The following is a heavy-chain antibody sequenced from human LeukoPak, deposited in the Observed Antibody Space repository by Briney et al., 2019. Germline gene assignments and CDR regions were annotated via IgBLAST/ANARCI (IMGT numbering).Heavy chain of an antibody. CDR1: GGSISNYY. CDR2: IYSSGST. CDR3: ARVRIMITFGGLDYFDY. Sequence: SETLSLTCTVSGGSISNYYWSWIRQPPGKGLEWIGYIYSSGSTNYNPSLKSRVTILVDMSKNQFSLRLSSVTAADTAVYYCARVRIMITFGGLDYFDYWGQGTLVTVSS. V-gene: IGHV4-59*01. J-gene: IGHJ4*02. D-gene: IGHD3-16*01.